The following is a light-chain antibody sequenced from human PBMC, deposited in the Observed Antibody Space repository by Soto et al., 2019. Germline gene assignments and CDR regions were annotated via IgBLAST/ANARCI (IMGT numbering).Light chain of an antibody. J-gene: IGKJ1*01. CDR3: QHYTDYAGT. Sequence: DIHMTQSPSTLSASVGDRVTITCRASQSISVWLAWYQQKPGKAPNLLIYKTSSLETGVPSRFSGSGSGTEFTITISSLQPDDFATYYCQHYTDYAGTFGQGTKVEIK. V-gene: IGKV1-5*03. CDR2: KTS. CDR1: QSISVW.